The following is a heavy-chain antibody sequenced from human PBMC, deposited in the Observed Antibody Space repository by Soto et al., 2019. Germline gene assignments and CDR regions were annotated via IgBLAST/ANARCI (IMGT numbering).Heavy chain of an antibody. CDR2: IYYSGST. J-gene: IGHJ5*02. CDR1: GDSISGYY. CDR3: ARDLSHAWFRGVFSP. D-gene: IGHD3-10*01. V-gene: IGHV4-59*01. Sequence: QVQLQESGPGLVKPSETLSLICTVSGDSISGYYWSWIRQPPGKGLEWIGYIYYSGSTNYNPSLRGRVTISVDTSKNQISLNLNSVTAADTAVYYCARDLSHAWFRGVFSPWGQGTLVTVSS.